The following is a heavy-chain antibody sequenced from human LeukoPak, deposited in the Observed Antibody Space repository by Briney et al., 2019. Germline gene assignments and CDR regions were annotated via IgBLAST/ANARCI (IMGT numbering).Heavy chain of an antibody. J-gene: IGHJ3*02. V-gene: IGHV5-51*01. Sequence: GESLKISCKGSGYSFSSYWIGWVRQMPGKGLEWMGIIYPGDSDTKYSPSFQGQVTISADRSISIAYLQWSGLKASDTAMYYCARFPTNPYDFWSGNRAFDIWGQGTMVTVSS. D-gene: IGHD3-3*01. CDR2: IYPGDSDT. CDR3: ARFPTNPYDFWSGNRAFDI. CDR1: GYSFSSYW.